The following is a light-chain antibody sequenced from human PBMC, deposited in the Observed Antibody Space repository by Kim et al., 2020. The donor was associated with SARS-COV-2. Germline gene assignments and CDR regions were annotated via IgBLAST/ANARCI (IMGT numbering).Light chain of an antibody. CDR1: QSVSSSY. V-gene: IGKV3-20*01. CDR2: GAS. Sequence: EIVLTQSPGTLSLSPGERATLSCRASQSVSSSYLAWYQQKPGQAPRLLIYGASSRATGIPDRFSGSGYGTDFTLTISRLEPEDFAVYYCQQYGSSPRTFGGGTKVDIK. CDR3: QQYGSSPRT. J-gene: IGKJ4*01.